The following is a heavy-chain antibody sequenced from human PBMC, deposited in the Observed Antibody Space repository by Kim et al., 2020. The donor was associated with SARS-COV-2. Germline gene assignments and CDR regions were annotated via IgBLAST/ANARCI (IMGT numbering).Heavy chain of an antibody. J-gene: IGHJ6*02. Sequence: DYADSGKGRFTHSRNKSRNTLYLKRNRLRAEDTAVYYCAKSPLYYYYGMDVWGQGTTVTVSS. CDR3: AKSPLYYYYGMDV. V-gene: IGHV3-23*01.